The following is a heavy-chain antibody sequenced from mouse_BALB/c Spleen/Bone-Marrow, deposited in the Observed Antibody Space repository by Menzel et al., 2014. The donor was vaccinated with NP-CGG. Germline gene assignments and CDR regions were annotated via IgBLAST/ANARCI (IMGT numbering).Heavy chain of an antibody. CDR1: GYNFISYW. Sequence: QVQLQQPGAELVKPGASVKLSCKASGYNFISYWIHWVKQRPGQGLEWIGEINPGNGRTNYNEKSKNKATLTIDKSSSTAYMQLSRLTSEDSAVYYCARWGKGYFDVWAQGPRSPSPQ. J-gene: IGHJ1*01. V-gene: IGHV1S81*02. CDR3: ARWGKGYFDV. CDR2: INPGNGRT. D-gene: IGHD1-3*01.